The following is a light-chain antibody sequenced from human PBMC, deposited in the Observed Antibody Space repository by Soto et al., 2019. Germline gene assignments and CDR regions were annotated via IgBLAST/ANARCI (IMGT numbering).Light chain of an antibody. CDR1: SGHSSYA. CDR3: QTWGTGIHYV. CDR2: LNSDGSH. Sequence: QLVLTQSPSASASLGASVKLTCNLSSGHSSYAIAWHQQQPEKGPRYLMKLNSDGSHSKGDGIPDRFSGSSSGAERYLTISGLQSEDEADYYCQTWGTGIHYVFGTGTKLTVL. J-gene: IGLJ1*01. V-gene: IGLV4-69*01.